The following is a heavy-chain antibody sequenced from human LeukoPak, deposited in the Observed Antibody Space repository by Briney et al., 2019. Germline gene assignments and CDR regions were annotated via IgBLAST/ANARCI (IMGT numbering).Heavy chain of an antibody. D-gene: IGHD3-22*01. Sequence: GGSLRLSCAASGFTFSSYAMHWVRQAPGKGLELVAVISYAGGNKYYTDSVKGRFTISRDNAKNTLYLQMNTLRAEDTAVYYCARDRYDSSGFGDYFDYWGQGTLVTVSS. CDR2: ISYAGGNK. CDR1: GFTFSSYA. J-gene: IGHJ4*02. V-gene: IGHV3-30-3*01. CDR3: ARDRYDSSGFGDYFDY.